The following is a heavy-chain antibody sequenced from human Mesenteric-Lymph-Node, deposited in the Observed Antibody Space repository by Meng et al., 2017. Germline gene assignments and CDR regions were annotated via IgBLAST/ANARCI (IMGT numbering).Heavy chain of an antibody. V-gene: IGHV1-3*01. J-gene: IGHJ6*02. CDR2: INAGTGNT. Sequence: ASVKVSCKASGYTFTSYAMHWVRQAPGQRLEWMGWINAGTGNTKYPQKFKGRATITRDTYASTAYMELSRLRSEDTAVYYCAREQHDDSSGDRPHGMDDWGQGTPVTVSS. CDR3: AREQHDDSSGDRPHGMDD. D-gene: IGHD3-22*01. CDR1: GYTFTSYA.